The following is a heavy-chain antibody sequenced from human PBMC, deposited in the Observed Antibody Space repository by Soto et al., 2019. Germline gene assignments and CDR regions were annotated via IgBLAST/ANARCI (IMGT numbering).Heavy chain of an antibody. CDR3: ARTYCSGGSCYHFDY. CDR2: IYYSGST. Sequence: PSETLSLTCTFSGCSIRSGGYYWSWIRQQPGKGLEWIGYIYYSGSTYYNPSLKSRVTISVDTSKNQFSLKLSSVTAADTAVYYCARTYCSGGSCYHFDYWGQGTLVTV. D-gene: IGHD2-15*01. CDR1: GCSIRSGGYY. J-gene: IGHJ4*02. V-gene: IGHV4-31*03.